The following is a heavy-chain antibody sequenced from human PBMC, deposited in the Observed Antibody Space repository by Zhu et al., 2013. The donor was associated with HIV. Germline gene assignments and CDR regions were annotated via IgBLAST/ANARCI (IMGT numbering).Heavy chain of an antibody. D-gene: IGHD5-18*01. CDR3: ARYKGYSYGRYYYHMDV. CDR1: GGTFSNFA. J-gene: IGHJ6*03. CDR2: MNPNSANT. V-gene: IGHV1-8*01. Sequence: QVQLVQSGAEVKKPGSSVKVSCKASGGTFSNFAIGWVRQAPGQGLEWMGWMNPNSANTGYARKFQGRVTITMNTSISTAYMELNSLRSEDTAVYYCARYKGYSYGRYYYHMDVWGKGTTVTVSS.